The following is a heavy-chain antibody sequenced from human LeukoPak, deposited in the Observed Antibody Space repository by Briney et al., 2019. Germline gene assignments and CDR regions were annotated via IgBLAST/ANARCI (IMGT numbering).Heavy chain of an antibody. Sequence: HAGGSLRLSCAASGFTFDDYAMHWVRQAPGKGLEWVSGISWNSGSIGYADSVKGRFTISRDNAKSSLYLQMNSLRAEDTALYYCAKGIMTGSDSDAFDIWGQGTMVTVSS. V-gene: IGHV3-9*01. CDR3: AKGIMTGSDSDAFDI. D-gene: IGHD3-16*01. J-gene: IGHJ3*02. CDR2: ISWNSGSI. CDR1: GFTFDDYA.